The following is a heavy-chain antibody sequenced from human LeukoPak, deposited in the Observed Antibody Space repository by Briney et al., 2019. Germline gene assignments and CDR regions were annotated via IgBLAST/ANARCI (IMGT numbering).Heavy chain of an antibody. D-gene: IGHD5-18*01. CDR1: GGTFSSYA. Sequence: SVTVSCTASGGTFSSYAISWVRQAPGQGLEWMGGIIPIFGTANCAQKFQGRVTITADKSTSTAYMELYSLRSEDTAVYFCARDRGYSYAKKSSNYYYMDVWGKGTTVTISS. CDR2: IIPIFGTA. J-gene: IGHJ6*03. CDR3: ARDRGYSYAKKSSNYYYMDV. V-gene: IGHV1-69*06.